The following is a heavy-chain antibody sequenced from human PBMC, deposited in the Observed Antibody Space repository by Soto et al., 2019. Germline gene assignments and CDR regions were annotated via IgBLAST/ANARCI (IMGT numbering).Heavy chain of an antibody. CDR2: IRGGGGNI. CDR3: ARDAYNTYFDY. V-gene: IGHV3-23*01. D-gene: IGHD1-1*01. J-gene: IGHJ4*02. Sequence: PGGSLRLSFTASGFTFSSYTMSWVRQAPGKGLEWVSVIRGGGGNIYYADSVKGRFSISRDSSKNTVYLQMNSLRPEDTAVYYCARDAYNTYFDYWGQGTLVTVSS. CDR1: GFTFSSYT.